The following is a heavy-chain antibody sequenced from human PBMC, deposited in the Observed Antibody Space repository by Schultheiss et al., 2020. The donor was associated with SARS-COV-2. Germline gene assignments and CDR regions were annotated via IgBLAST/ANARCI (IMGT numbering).Heavy chain of an antibody. Sequence: SETLSLTCSVSRDSISSYYWSYIRQPPGKGLEWIGYVHYNGSTNYNPSLKSRVTISVDTSKNQFSLKLSSVTAADTAVYYCARVLLTPGGRYFDYWGQGTLVTVSS. V-gene: IGHV4-59*12. CDR1: RDSISSYY. CDR2: VHYNGST. J-gene: IGHJ4*02. CDR3: ARVLLTPGGRYFDY. D-gene: IGHD2-15*01.